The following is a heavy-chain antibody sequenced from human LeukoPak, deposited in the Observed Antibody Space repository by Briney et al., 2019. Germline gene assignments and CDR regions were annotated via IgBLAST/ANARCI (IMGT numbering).Heavy chain of an antibody. J-gene: IGHJ4*02. D-gene: IGHD5-12*01. V-gene: IGHV3-23*01. CDR1: GFTFSSYA. Sequence: PGGSLRLSCAASGFTFSSYAMSWVRRAPGKGLEWVSAISGSGGSTYYADSVKGRFTISRDNSKNTLYLQMNSLRAEDTAVYYCAKDPEATIHTIIDYWGQGTLVTVSS. CDR2: ISGSGGST. CDR3: AKDPEATIHTIIDY.